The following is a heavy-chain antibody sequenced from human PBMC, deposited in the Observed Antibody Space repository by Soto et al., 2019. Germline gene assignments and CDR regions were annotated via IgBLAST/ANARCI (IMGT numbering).Heavy chain of an antibody. Sequence: EVKLLESGGGLVQPGGSLRLSCAVSDFSFDSYGMSWVRQAPGKGLEWVSTIRGSGATTFYADSVKGRFTISRDNSKNTLYLRMNSLRVEDTAVYYCAKDVTFDILAGYYYYWGQGTLVTVSS. D-gene: IGHD3-9*01. CDR1: DFSFDSYG. CDR2: IRGSGATT. V-gene: IGHV3-23*01. CDR3: AKDVTFDILAGYYYY. J-gene: IGHJ4*02.